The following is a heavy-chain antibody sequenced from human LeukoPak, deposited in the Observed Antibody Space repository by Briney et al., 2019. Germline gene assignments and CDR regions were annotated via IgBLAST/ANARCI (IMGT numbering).Heavy chain of an antibody. D-gene: IGHD6-19*01. V-gene: IGHV3-7*01. J-gene: IGHJ4*02. Sequence: DSVMGRFTISRDNAQNSLYLQMNSLRAEDTAVYFCARDELRVGVAAFDYWGQGTLVTVSS. CDR3: ARDELRVGVAAFDY.